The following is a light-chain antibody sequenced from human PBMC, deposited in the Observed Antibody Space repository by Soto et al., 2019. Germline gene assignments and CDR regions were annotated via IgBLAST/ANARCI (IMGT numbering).Light chain of an antibody. Sequence: AIQLTQSPSSLSASVGDRVTITCRASQDITSALAWYQQKPGKAPNLLIYAASSLKSGVPSRFSGSGSGTDFTLTISSLQPEAFATYYCQQFNSYVITFGQGTRLETK. CDR2: AAS. CDR1: QDITSA. V-gene: IGKV1-13*02. CDR3: QQFNSYVIT. J-gene: IGKJ5*01.